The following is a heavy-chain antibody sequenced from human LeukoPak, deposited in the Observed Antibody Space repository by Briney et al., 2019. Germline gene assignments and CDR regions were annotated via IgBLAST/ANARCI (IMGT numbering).Heavy chain of an antibody. CDR3: AKEGYSSSWNADFDY. J-gene: IGHJ4*02. D-gene: IGHD6-13*01. CDR2: ISGNGRTT. CDR1: GFTFSSYW. Sequence: PGGSLRLSCGASGFTFSSYWMSWVRQAPGKGLEWVSAISGNGRTTYYADSVKGRFTISRDNSRNTLYLQMNSLRAEDTAVYYCAKEGYSSSWNADFDYWGQGTLVTVSS. V-gene: IGHV3-23*01.